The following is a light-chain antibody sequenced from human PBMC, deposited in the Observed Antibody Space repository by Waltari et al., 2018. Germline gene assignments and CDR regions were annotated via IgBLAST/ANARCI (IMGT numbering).Light chain of an antibody. CDR2: GAS. J-gene: IGKJ4*01. CDR3: QQYSNWPLT. Sequence: EIVLTQSPATLSLSPGERATLSCRASQSVSSSLAWYQQKPGQAPRLLIDGASSRATGIPDRFSGSGSGTDFTLTISSLEPEDFAVYYCQQYSNWPLTFGGGTKVEIK. V-gene: IGKV3-15*01. CDR1: QSVSSS.